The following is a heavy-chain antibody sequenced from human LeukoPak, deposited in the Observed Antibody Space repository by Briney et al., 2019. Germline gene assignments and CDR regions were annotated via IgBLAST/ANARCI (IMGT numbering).Heavy chain of an antibody. V-gene: IGHV4-38-2*02. CDR2: INHSGIT. D-gene: IGHD3-9*01. CDR1: SYSISSGYY. J-gene: IGHJ4*02. Sequence: SETLSLTCTVSSYSISSGYYWGWIRQSPGQGVEWIASINHSGITYYNPSLKSRVTISVDTSKNQFSPKLTSVTAADTAVYYCGRDRPTGYYDYWGQGILVTVSS. CDR3: GRDRPTGYYDY.